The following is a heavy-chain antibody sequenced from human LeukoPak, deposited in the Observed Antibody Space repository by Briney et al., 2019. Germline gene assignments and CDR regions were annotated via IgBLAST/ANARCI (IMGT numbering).Heavy chain of an antibody. CDR1: GFTFSNFA. Sequence: PGGSLRLSCAASGFTFSNFAMSWVRLAPGKGLEWVSVITSNGGHTYYADSVKGRFTISRDNSKNTLYLQMNSLRAEDTAVYYCTKDKEDIVLMVFALSEYYFDYWGQGTLVTVSP. V-gene: IGHV3-23*01. D-gene: IGHD2-8*01. J-gene: IGHJ4*02. CDR2: ITSNGGHT. CDR3: TKDKEDIVLMVFALSEYYFDY.